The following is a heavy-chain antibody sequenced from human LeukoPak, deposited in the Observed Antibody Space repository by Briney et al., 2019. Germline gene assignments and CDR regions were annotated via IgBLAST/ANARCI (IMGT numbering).Heavy chain of an antibody. J-gene: IGHJ6*04. CDR2: IGTAGDT. CDR1: GFTFSSYD. CDR3: ATRLCSTSGCRAYSQYSLDI. Sequence: GGSLRLSCAASGFTFSSYDMHWVRQATGKGLEWVSAIGTAGDTYYPGSVKGRFTISRDNAKNSLYLQMNSLRAEDTAVYHCATRLCSTSGCRAYSQYSLDIWGRGTTVTVSS. V-gene: IGHV3-13*01. D-gene: IGHD2-8*01.